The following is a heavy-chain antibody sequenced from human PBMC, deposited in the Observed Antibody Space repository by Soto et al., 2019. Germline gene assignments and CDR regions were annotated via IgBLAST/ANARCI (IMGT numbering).Heavy chain of an antibody. V-gene: IGHV2-5*02. Sequence: QITLKESGPTLVKPTQTLTLTCTFSGFSLSTSGVGVGWIRQPPGKALEWLALIYWDDDKRYSPSVKSRLTITKDTSKNQVVLTMTNMDPVGTATYYCAQGRYYDSSGYLSWFDPWGQGTLVTVSS. CDR2: IYWDDDK. CDR3: AQGRYYDSSGYLSWFDP. D-gene: IGHD3-22*01. J-gene: IGHJ5*02. CDR1: GFSLSTSGVG.